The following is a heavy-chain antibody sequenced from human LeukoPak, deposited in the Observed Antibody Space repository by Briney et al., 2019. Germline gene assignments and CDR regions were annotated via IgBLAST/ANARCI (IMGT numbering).Heavy chain of an antibody. CDR2: IKQDGSEK. V-gene: IGHV3-7*01. CDR3: ASRNWQLYFDY. J-gene: IGHJ4*01. CDR1: GFTFSSYW. D-gene: IGHD1-1*01. Sequence: GGSLRLSCAASGFTFSSYWMSWVRQAPGKGLEWVANIKQDGSEKYYVDSVKGRFTISRDNAKNSLYLQMNSLRVEDTAVYFCASRNWQLYFDYWGHGTLVTVSS.